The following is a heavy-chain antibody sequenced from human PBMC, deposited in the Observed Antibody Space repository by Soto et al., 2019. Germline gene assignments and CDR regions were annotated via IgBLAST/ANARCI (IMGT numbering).Heavy chain of an antibody. Sequence: GSLRLSCAASGFTFSSYSMNWVRQAPGKGLEWVSSISSSSSYIYYADSVKGRFTISRDNAKDSLYLQMNSLRAEDTAVYYCARVSRHYDFWSGYYLPWGQGTLVTVSS. CDR2: ISSSSSYI. D-gene: IGHD3-3*01. J-gene: IGHJ5*02. V-gene: IGHV3-21*01. CDR1: GFTFSSYS. CDR3: ARVSRHYDFWSGYYLP.